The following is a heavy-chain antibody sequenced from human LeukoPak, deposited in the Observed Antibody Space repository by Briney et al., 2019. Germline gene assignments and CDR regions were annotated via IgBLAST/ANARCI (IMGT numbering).Heavy chain of an antibody. CDR1: GFTFSSYG. J-gene: IGHJ4*02. Sequence: GGSLRLSCAASGFTFSSYGMHWVRQAPGKGLEWVAVIWYDRSNKYYADSVKGRFTISRDNSKNTLYLQMNSLRAEDTAVYYCAKGGIAVAEYYFDYWGQGTLVTVSS. D-gene: IGHD6-19*01. V-gene: IGHV3-33*06. CDR3: AKGGIAVAEYYFDY. CDR2: IWYDRSNK.